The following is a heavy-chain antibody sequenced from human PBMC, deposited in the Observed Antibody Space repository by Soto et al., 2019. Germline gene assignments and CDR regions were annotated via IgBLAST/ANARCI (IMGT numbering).Heavy chain of an antibody. V-gene: IGHV4-39*02. CDR2: ISYSGRT. D-gene: IGHD3-10*01. Sequence: SETLSLTCTVSGGSISSSSYYWGWIRQPPGKGLEWIGSISYSGRTYYNPSLKSRVTISVDTSKNQFSLKLSSVTAADTAVYYCARDGSERPATYWGQGILVTVSS. CDR3: ARDGSERPATY. CDR1: GGSISSSSYY. J-gene: IGHJ4*02.